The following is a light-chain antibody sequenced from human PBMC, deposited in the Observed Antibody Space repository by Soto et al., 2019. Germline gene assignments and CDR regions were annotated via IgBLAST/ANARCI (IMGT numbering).Light chain of an antibody. CDR3: QQSYSTPWT. CDR2: AAS. V-gene: IGKV1-39*01. Sequence: DIPMTQSPSSLSASVGDRVTIPCRASQSISNYLSWYQQIPGKAPKLLIYAASTLRSGVSSRFSGSGSGTDFTLTISSLQPEDFATYYGQQSYSTPWTFGQGTKVEIK. CDR1: QSISNY. J-gene: IGKJ1*01.